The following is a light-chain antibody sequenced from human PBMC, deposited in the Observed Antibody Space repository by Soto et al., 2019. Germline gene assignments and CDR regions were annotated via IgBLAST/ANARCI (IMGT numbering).Light chain of an antibody. V-gene: IGLV2-11*01. Sequence: QSALTQPRSVSGSPGQSVTISCTGTSSDVGGYNYVSWYQQHPGKAPKLVIYDVSKRPSGVPDRFSGSKSGNTASLTVSGLQAEDEADYSCCSYAGTYTHWVFGGGTKVTVL. CDR1: SSDVGGYNY. CDR3: CSYAGTYTHWV. J-gene: IGLJ3*02. CDR2: DVS.